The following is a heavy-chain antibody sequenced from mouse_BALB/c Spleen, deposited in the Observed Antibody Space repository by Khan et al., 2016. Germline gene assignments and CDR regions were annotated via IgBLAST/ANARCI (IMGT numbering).Heavy chain of an antibody. Sequence: QVQLQQPGAELVRPGASVKLSCKASGHPFTTYWMNWVKQRPEQGLEWIGRIDPYDSETHYDQKFKDKAKLTVDKSSSTAYMQLSGLTSEDSAVYYCARGSTVFDFWGQGTTLTVSS. CDR1: GHPFTTYW. CDR3: ARGSTVFDF. CDR2: IDPYDSET. V-gene: IGHV1-52*01. J-gene: IGHJ2*01. D-gene: IGHD1-1*01.